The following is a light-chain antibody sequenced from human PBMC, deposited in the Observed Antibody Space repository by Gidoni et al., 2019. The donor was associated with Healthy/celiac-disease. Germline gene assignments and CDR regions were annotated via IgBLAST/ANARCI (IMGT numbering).Light chain of an antibody. V-gene: IGKV2-28*01. Sequence: DIVMTPSALSLPVTPGEPASISCRSSQSLLHSNGYNYLDWYLQKPGQSPQLLIYWGSNRASGVPDRFSGSGSGTDFTLKISRVEAEDVGVYYCMQALQTPWTFGQGTKVEIK. CDR3: MQALQTPWT. CDR1: QSLLHSNGYNY. CDR2: WGS. J-gene: IGKJ1*01.